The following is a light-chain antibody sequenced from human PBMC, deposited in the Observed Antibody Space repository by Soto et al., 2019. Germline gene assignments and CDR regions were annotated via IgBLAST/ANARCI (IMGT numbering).Light chain of an antibody. CDR2: DAS. V-gene: IGKV3-11*01. J-gene: IGKJ2*01. Sequence: EIVLTQSPATLSLSPGERATLSCRASQSVSSYLAWYQQKPGQAPRLLIYDASNRATGIPARFSGSGSGTDSTLTISSLEPEDFAVYYCQQRSNWNTFGQGTKLEIK. CDR1: QSVSSY. CDR3: QQRSNWNT.